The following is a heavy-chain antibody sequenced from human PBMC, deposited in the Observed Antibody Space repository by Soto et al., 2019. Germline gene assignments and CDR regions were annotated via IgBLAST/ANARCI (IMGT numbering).Heavy chain of an antibody. CDR1: GFTFSSYG. CDR2: IWYDGSNK. J-gene: IGHJ6*02. V-gene: IGHV3-33*01. CDR3: ARDTIFGVVTGYGMDV. D-gene: IGHD3-3*01. Sequence: QVQLVESGGGVVQPGRSLRLSCAASGFTFSSYGMHWVRQAPGKGLEWVAVIWYDGSNKYYADSVKGRFTISRDNSKNTLYLQMNSLRAEDTAVYYCARDTIFGVVTGYGMDVWGQGTTITVSS.